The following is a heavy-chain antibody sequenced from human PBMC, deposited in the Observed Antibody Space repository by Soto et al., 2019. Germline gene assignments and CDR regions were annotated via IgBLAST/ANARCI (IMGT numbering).Heavy chain of an antibody. CDR1: GLTLSDHY. Sequence: EVQLVQSGGGLVQPGGSLRLSCAASGLTLSDHYIDWVRQTPGKGLGWIGRSRNKVIRYTTEYAASVKGRFTISRDDSKNALYLQMNSLRTDDTAVYYCARGAPPFDDWGQGTLVTVSS. J-gene: IGHJ4*02. V-gene: IGHV3-72*01. CDR3: ARGAPPFDD. CDR2: SRNKVIRYTT.